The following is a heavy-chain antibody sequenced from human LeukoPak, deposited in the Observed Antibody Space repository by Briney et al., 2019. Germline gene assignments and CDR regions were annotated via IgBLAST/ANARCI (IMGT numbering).Heavy chain of an antibody. CDR1: GFTFSSYG. Sequence: QPGRSLRPSCAASGFTFSSYGMHWVRQAPGKGLEWVAVIWYDGSNKYYADSVKGRFTISRDNSKNTLYLQMNSLRAEDTAVYYCARDGEQQLALTGYFDYWGQGTLVTVSS. CDR2: IWYDGSNK. V-gene: IGHV3-33*01. D-gene: IGHD6-13*01. CDR3: ARDGEQQLALTGYFDY. J-gene: IGHJ4*02.